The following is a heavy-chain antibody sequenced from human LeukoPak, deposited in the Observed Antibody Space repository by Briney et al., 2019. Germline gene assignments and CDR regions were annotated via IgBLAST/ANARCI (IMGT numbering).Heavy chain of an antibody. Sequence: NPSETLSLTCAVYGGSFSGYYWSWIRQPPGKGLEWIGEINHSGSTNYNPSLKSRVTISVDTSKNQFSLKLSSVTAADTAVYYCARHWELLSPLYFDYWGQGTLVTVSS. CDR2: INHSGST. D-gene: IGHD1-26*01. V-gene: IGHV4-34*01. CDR3: ARHWELLSPLYFDY. CDR1: GGSFSGYY. J-gene: IGHJ4*02.